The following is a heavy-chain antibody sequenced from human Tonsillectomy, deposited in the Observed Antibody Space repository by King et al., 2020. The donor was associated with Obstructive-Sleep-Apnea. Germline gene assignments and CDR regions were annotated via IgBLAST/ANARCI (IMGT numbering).Heavy chain of an antibody. V-gene: IGHV3-30*02. CDR1: GFSFSTYG. D-gene: IGHD3-22*01. CDR2: IRYDGNVK. J-gene: IGHJ4*02. CDR3: AKGAMIVVVTEYFDY. Sequence: VQLVESGGGVVQPERSLRLSCAASGFSFSTYGMHWVRQAPGKGLEWVAFIRYDGNVKYYADSVKGRFTISRDDSKNTLYLQMNSLRAEDTAVYYCAKGAMIVVVTEYFDYWGQGTLVTVSS.